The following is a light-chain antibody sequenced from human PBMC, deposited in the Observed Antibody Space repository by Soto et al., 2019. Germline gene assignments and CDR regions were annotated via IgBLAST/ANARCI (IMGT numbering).Light chain of an antibody. CDR1: QSISSW. Sequence: DIQMTQSPSTLSASVGDRVTITCRASQSISSWLAWYQQKPGKAPKLLIYKASSLESGVPSRFSGSGSGTEFHLTIQSLQPDDFANYYCQQYNSYPYTFGQGTKLEIK. CDR2: KAS. CDR3: QQYNSYPYT. V-gene: IGKV1-5*03. J-gene: IGKJ2*01.